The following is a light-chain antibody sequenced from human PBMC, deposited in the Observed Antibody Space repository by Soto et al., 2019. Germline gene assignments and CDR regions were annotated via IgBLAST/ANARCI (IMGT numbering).Light chain of an antibody. V-gene: IGKV3-11*01. CDR3: QQRSDWPRIT. Sequence: TQKTNTLSLSPGERATPSCRASQRVSRYLAWYQQKPGQAPRFLIYDASNRATGIPARFSGSGSGTDFTLTISSLEPEDFAVYYCQQRSDWPRITFGQRRLLEIK. CDR1: QRVSRY. CDR2: DAS. J-gene: IGKJ5*01.